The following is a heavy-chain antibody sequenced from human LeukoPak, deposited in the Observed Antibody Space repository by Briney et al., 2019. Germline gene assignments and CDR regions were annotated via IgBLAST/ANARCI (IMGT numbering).Heavy chain of an antibody. V-gene: IGHV3-48*03. Sequence: PGGSLRLSCVGFGFTFSSYEMNWVRQAPGKGLEWVSYISSSGSTIYYADSVKGRFTISRDNAKNSLHLQMNSLRAEDTAVYYCAELGITMIGGVWGKGTTVTISS. CDR3: AELGITMIGGV. CDR2: ISSSGSTI. CDR1: GFTFSSYE. J-gene: IGHJ6*04. D-gene: IGHD3-10*02.